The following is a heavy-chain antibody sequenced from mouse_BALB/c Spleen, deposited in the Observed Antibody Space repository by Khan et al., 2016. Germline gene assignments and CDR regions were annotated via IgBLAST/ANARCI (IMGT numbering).Heavy chain of an antibody. CDR3: AEELGWFAY. CDR2: ISYSGST. D-gene: IGHD4-1*01. Sequence: EVQLQESGPGLVKPSQSLSLTCTVTGYSITSDYAWNWIRQFPGNKLEWMGYISYSGSTSYNPSLKSRISITRDTSKNQIFLRLNSVTTEVTATXYCAEELGWFAYWGQGTLVTVSA. V-gene: IGHV3-2*02. CDR1: GYSITSDYA. J-gene: IGHJ3*01.